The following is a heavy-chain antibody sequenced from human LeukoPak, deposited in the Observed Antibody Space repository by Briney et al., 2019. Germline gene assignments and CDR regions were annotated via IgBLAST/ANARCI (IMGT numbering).Heavy chain of an antibody. CDR3: ARHPGRLFDY. V-gene: IGHV4-39*01. J-gene: IGHJ4*02. CDR1: GGSISSSSFY. CDR2: IYYSGST. Sequence: SETLSLTCTVSGGSISSSSFYWGWIRQPPGKGLEWIGSIYYSGSTYYNPSLKSRVSISVDTSKNQFSLKLSSVTAADTAVYYCARHPGRLFDYWGQGTLVTVSS.